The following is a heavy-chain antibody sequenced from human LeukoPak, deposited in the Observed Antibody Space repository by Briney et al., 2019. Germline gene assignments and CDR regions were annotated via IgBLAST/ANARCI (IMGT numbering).Heavy chain of an antibody. CDR3: ARESITGHRDFDY. CDR1: GFTFGAYS. D-gene: IGHD1-20*01. Sequence: GGSLRLSCVASGFTFGAYSMNWVRQVPGKGLGWVSYISSGSRTIYYADSVKGRFTVSRDNAKNSLNLQMDSLRAEDTAVYYCARESITGHRDFDYWGQGTLVTVSS. J-gene: IGHJ4*02. CDR2: ISSGSRTI. V-gene: IGHV3-48*01.